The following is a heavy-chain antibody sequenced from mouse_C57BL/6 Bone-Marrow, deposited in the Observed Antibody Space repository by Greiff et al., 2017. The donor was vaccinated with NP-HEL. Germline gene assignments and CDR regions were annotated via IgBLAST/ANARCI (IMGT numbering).Heavy chain of an antibody. CDR3: ARDDYDDGLGFAY. V-gene: IGHV1-69*01. J-gene: IGHJ3*01. CDR2: IDPSDSYT. D-gene: IGHD2-4*01. CDR1: GYTFTSYW. Sequence: VQLQQPGAELVMPGASVKLSCKASGYTFTSYWMRWVKQRPGQGLEWIGEIDPSDSYTNYNQKFKGKSTLTVDKSSSTAYMQLSSLTSEDSAVYYCARDDYDDGLGFAYWGQGTLVTVSA.